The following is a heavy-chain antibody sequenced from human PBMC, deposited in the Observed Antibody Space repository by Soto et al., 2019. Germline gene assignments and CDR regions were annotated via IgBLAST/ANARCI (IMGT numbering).Heavy chain of an antibody. CDR3: ARPAATVIFYSGMDV. Sequence: QVQLVEFGGGVVQPGRSLRLSCAGSGFTFSDYAMHWVRQAPGKGLEWVAIISFDGSNEHYADSVQGRFTISRDNSENTLYLQMNSLRADDTAVYYCARPAATVIFYSGMDVWGQGTTVTVSS. J-gene: IGHJ6*02. D-gene: IGHD4-17*01. CDR2: ISFDGSNE. CDR1: GFTFSDYA. V-gene: IGHV3-30-3*01.